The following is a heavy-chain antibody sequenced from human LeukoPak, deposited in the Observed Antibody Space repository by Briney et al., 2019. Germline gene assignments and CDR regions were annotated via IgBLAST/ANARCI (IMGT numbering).Heavy chain of an antibody. D-gene: IGHD3-10*01. V-gene: IGHV5-51*01. CDR3: ARGSGSSTWLDP. CDR2: IYPGDSDT. J-gene: IGHJ5*02. CDR1: GYNFNNHW. Sequence: GESLKISCKGSGYNFNNHWIGWVRQMPGKGLEWKGLIYPGDSDTKYSPSFEGHVTMPVDRSISAAYLQWSSLNASDTAMYYCARGSGSSTWLDPWGQGTLVTVSS.